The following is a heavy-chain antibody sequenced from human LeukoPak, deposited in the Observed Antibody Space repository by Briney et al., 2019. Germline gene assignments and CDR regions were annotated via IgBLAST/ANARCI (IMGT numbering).Heavy chain of an antibody. D-gene: IGHD4-17*01. V-gene: IGHV4-59*08. CDR1: GGSISSYY. Sequence: SETLSLTCTVSGGSISSYYWSWIRQPPGKGLEWIGYIYYSGSTNYNPSLKSRVTISVDTSKNQFSLKLSSVTAADTVVYYCARGRTVPMNWFDPWGQGTLVTVSS. CDR3: ARGRTVPMNWFDP. J-gene: IGHJ5*02. CDR2: IYYSGST.